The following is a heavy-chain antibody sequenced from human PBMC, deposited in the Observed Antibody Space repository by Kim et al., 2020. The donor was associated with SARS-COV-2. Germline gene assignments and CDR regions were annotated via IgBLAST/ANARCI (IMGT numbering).Heavy chain of an antibody. J-gene: IGHJ4*02. CDR3: AKAYNRGYYYGSGTDY. V-gene: IGHV3-9*01. CDR2: ISWNSGSI. CDR1: GFTFDDYA. Sequence: GGSLRLSCAASGFTFDDYAMHWVRQAPGKGLEWVSGISWNSGSIGYADSVKGRFTISRDNAKNSLYLQMNSLRAEDTALYYCAKAYNRGYYYGSGTDYWGQGTLVTVSS. D-gene: IGHD3-10*01.